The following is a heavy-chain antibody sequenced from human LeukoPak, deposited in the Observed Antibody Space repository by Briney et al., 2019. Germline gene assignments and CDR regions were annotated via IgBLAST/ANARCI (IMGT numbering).Heavy chain of an antibody. V-gene: IGHV4-39*01. CDR1: GGSISSTRYY. CDR3: ARHLDSSAHSSATRY. J-gene: IGHJ4*02. D-gene: IGHD3-22*01. CDR2: VYYSGST. Sequence: PSETLSLTCIVSGGSISSTRYYWGWIRQPPGKGLEWIGSVYYSGSTYYHPSLQSRVTMSVDTSKNQFSLKLGSVTAADTAVYYCARHLDSSAHSSATRYWGQGILVTVSS.